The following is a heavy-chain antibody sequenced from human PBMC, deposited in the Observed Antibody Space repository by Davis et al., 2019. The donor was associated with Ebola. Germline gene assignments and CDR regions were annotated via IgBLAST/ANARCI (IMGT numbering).Heavy chain of an antibody. CDR2: IIPLFGTT. V-gene: IGHV1-69*06. Sequence: VSCTASGRTFSSYTISWVRQAPGPGLEWMGGIIPLFGTTNYAQKFRGRVMITADKSTRIAYMELNSLTSEDTAVYYCVTENWYRFESWGQGTLVTVSS. CDR1: GRTFSSYT. D-gene: IGHD1-1*01. CDR3: VTENWYRFES. J-gene: IGHJ4*02.